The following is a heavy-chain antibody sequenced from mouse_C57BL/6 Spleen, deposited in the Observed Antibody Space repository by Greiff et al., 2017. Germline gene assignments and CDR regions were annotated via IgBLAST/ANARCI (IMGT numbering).Heavy chain of an antibody. V-gene: IGHV5-6*02. J-gene: IGHJ1*03. D-gene: IGHD2-3*01. CDR3: ARQDDGYIDV. CDR1: GFTFSSYG. CDR2: ISSGGSYT. Sequence: DVTLVESGGDLVKPGGSLKLSCAASGFTFSSYGMSWVRQTPDKRLEWVATISSGGSYTYSPDSVKGRFTISRDNAKNTLYLQMSSLKSEDTAMYYCARQDDGYIDVWGTGTTVTVSS.